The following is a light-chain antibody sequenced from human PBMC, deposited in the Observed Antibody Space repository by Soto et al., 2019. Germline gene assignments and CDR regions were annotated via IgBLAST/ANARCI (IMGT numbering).Light chain of an antibody. Sequence: ILMTQSPSSLSAFVGDRVTITCRASQDIGNFLAWYQQKPGKVPKLLIYAASTWQSGVPSRFSGSGSGTDFTLTISRLQPEDVATYYCQKCKVAPFTFGGGTKVEIK. CDR2: AAS. J-gene: IGKJ4*01. CDR1: QDIGNF. CDR3: QKCKVAPFT. V-gene: IGKV1-27*01.